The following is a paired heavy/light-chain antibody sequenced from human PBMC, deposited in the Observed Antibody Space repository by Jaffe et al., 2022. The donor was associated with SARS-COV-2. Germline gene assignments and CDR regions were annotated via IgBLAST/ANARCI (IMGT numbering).Light chain of an antibody. J-gene: IGLJ2*01. Sequence: QSVLTQPPSVSAAPGQKVTISCSGSSSNIGNNYVSWYQQLPGTAPKLLIYEDNKRPSGIPDRFSGSRSGTSATLGITGLQTGDEADYYCGTWDSSLSAVVFGGGTKLTVL. CDR1: SSNIGNNY. CDR3: GTWDSSLSAVV. CDR2: EDN. V-gene: IGLV1-51*01.
Heavy chain of an antibody. Sequence: QVQLQESGPGLVKPSETLSLTCTVSGGSISSYYWSWIRQPPGKGLEWIGYIYYSGSTNYNPSLKSRVTISVNTSKNQFSLRLSSVTAADTAVYYCARYQDIWGSSFYYFDYWGQGTLVTVSS. CDR3: ARYQDIWGSSFYYFDY. V-gene: IGHV4-59*01. CDR1: GGSISSYY. CDR2: IYYSGST. D-gene: IGHD3-16*01. J-gene: IGHJ4*02.